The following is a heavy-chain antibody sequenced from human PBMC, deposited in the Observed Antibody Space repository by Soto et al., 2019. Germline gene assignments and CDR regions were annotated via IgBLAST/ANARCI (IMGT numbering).Heavy chain of an antibody. J-gene: IGHJ4*02. CDR1: GYTFTSYG. D-gene: IGHD5-12*01. CDR2: ISAYNGNT. CDR3: ARARRDGYTPPTPVDY. Sequence: QVQLVQSGAEVKKPGASVKVSCKASGYTFTSYGISWVRQAPGQGLEWMGWISAYNGNTNYAQKLQGRVTMTTDTATSTAYMELRSLRSDDTAVYYCARARRDGYTPPTPVDYWGQGTLVTVSS. V-gene: IGHV1-18*04.